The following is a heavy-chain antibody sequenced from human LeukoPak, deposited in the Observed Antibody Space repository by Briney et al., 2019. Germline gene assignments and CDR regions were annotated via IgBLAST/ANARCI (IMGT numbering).Heavy chain of an antibody. CDR1: GFTFSDYY. D-gene: IGHD1-26*01. J-gene: IGHJ3*02. CDR3: ARAGSYYRSDAFDI. V-gene: IGHV3-7*01. Sequence: PGGSLRLSCAASGFTFSDYYMSWIRQAPGKGLEWVANIKQDGSEKYYVDSVKGRFTISRDNAKNSLYLQMNSLRAEDTAVYYCARAGSYYRSDAFDIWGQGTMVTVSS. CDR2: IKQDGSEK.